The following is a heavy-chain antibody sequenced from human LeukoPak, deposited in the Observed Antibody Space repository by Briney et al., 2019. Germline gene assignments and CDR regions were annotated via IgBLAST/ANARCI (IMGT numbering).Heavy chain of an antibody. CDR2: IKSKTDGGTT. CDR3: TTDIAAAGTDY. CDR1: GFTFSNAW. D-gene: IGHD6-13*01. J-gene: IGHJ4*02. Sequence: GGSLRLSCEASGFTFSNAWMSWVRQAPGKGLEWVGRIKSKTDGGTTDYAAPVKGRFTISRDDSKNTLYLQMNSLKTEDTAVYYCTTDIAAAGTDYWGQGTLVTVSS. V-gene: IGHV3-15*01.